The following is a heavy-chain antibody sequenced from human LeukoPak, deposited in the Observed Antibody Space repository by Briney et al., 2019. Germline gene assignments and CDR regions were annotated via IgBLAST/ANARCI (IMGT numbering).Heavy chain of an antibody. Sequence: SETLSLTCTVSGGSISSYYWSWLRQPAGKGLEWIGRIYTSGSTNYNPSLKSRVTMSVDTSKNQFSLKLSSVTAADTAVYYCARDFAYNWNYYYYYYMDVWGKGTTVTVSS. D-gene: IGHD1-20*01. CDR2: IYTSGST. CDR3: ARDFAYNWNYYYYYYMDV. V-gene: IGHV4-4*07. CDR1: GGSISSYY. J-gene: IGHJ6*03.